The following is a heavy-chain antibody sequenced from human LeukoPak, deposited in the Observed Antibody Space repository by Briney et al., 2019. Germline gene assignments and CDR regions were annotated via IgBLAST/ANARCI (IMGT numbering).Heavy chain of an antibody. V-gene: IGHV3-30-3*01. Sequence: GGSLRLSCATSVFTFSTYAMHWVRQAPGKGLEWVAVISSDGNNKYYADSVKGRFTISRDNSKNTLYLQMNSLRAEDTAVYYCARDKGYCSGGSCHHFDYWGQGTLVTVSS. CDR2: ISSDGNNK. D-gene: IGHD2-15*01. CDR3: ARDKGYCSGGSCHHFDY. J-gene: IGHJ4*02. CDR1: VFTFSTYA.